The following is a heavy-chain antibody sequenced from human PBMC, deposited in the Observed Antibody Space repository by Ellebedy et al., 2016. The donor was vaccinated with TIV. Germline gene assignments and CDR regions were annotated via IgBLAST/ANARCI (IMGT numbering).Heavy chain of an antibody. CDR3: ARDLRVELRWIPGGV. D-gene: IGHD4-23*01. Sequence: ASVKVSXXASGYTFTSYYMHWVRQAPGQGLEWMGIINPSGGSTSYAQKFQGRVTMTRDTSTSTVYMELSSLRSEDTAVYYCARDLRVELRWIPGGVWGQGTTVTVSS. CDR1: GYTFTSYY. V-gene: IGHV1-46*01. CDR2: INPSGGST. J-gene: IGHJ6*02.